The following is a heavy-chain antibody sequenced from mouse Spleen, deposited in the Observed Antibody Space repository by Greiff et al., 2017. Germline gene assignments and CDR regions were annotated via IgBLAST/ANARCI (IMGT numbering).Heavy chain of an antibody. J-gene: IGHJ4*01. CDR3: ERNAMDY. Sequence: VQVVESGAELARPGASVKLSCKASGYTFTSYGISWVKQRTGQGLEWIGEIYPRSGNTYYNEKFKGKATLTADKSSSTAYMELRSLTSEDSAVYFCERNAMDYWGQGTSVTVSS. CDR2: IYPRSGNT. CDR1: GYTFTSYG. V-gene: IGHV1-81*01.